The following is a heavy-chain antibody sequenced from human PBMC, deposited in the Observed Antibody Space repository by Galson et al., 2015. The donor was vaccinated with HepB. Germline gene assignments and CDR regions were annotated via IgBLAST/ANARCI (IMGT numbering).Heavy chain of an antibody. CDR3: ARDNFDWLFTPGFEKFDY. CDR1: GYTFTSYG. CDR2: ISAYNGNT. Sequence: SVKVSCKASGYTFTSYGISWVRQAPGQGLEWMGWISAYNGNTNYAQKLQGRVTMTTDTSTSTAYMELRSLRSDDTAVYNCARDNFDWLFTPGFEKFDYWGQGTLVTVSS. J-gene: IGHJ4*02. V-gene: IGHV1-18*04. D-gene: IGHD3-9*01.